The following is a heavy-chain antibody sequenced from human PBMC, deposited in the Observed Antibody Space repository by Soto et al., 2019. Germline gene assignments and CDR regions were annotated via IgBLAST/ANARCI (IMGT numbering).Heavy chain of an antibody. V-gene: IGHV1-18*01. CDR1: GYTFTSYA. J-gene: IGHJ4*02. CDR2: ISANNGNT. CDR3: ARAVPAAGY. Sequence: QVQLVQSGAEVKKPGASVKVSCKASGYTFTSYAISWVRQAPGQGLEWMGWISANNGNTDYAQKLQGRVTMTTDTSTTTADMNLMSLRSAAAAVYYCARAVPAAGYWGQGTLVTVSS.